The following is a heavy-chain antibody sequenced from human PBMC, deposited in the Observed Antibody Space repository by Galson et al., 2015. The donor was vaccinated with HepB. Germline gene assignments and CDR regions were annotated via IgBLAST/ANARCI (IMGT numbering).Heavy chain of an antibody. Sequence: SLRLSCAASGLTFRSYAMNWVRQAPGKGLEWVSAISGSGDSTYYADSVKGQFTISRDNSKNTLYLQMNSLRAEDTAVYYCAKDMGIAVADDAFDIWGQGTMVTVSS. D-gene: IGHD6-13*01. CDR2: ISGSGDST. V-gene: IGHV3-23*01. CDR1: GLTFRSYA. J-gene: IGHJ3*02. CDR3: AKDMGIAVADDAFDI.